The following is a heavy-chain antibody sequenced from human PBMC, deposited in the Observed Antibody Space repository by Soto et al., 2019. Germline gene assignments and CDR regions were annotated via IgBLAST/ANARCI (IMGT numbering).Heavy chain of an antibody. Sequence: GGSLRLSCAASGFTFSSYAMSWVRQAPGKGLEWVSAISGSGGSTYYADSVKGRFTISRDNSKNTLYLQMNSLRAEDTAVYYCAKKNVLRFLEWLPDFDYWGQGTLVTVSS. CDR3: AKKNVLRFLEWLPDFDY. D-gene: IGHD3-3*01. J-gene: IGHJ4*02. CDR2: ISGSGGST. CDR1: GFTFSSYA. V-gene: IGHV3-23*01.